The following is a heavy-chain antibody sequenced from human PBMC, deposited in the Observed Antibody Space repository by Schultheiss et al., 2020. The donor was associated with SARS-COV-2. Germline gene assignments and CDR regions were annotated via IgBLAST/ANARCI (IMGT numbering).Heavy chain of an antibody. CDR1: GFTFSSYA. J-gene: IGHJ4*02. Sequence: GGSLRLSCAASGFTFSSYAMSWVRQAPGKGLEWVAVISYDGSNKYYADSVKGRFTISRDNSKNTLYLQMNSLRAEDTAVYYCAKARAHGDLNFDYWGQGTLVTVSS. V-gene: IGHV3-30*18. D-gene: IGHD4-17*01. CDR2: ISYDGSNK. CDR3: AKARAHGDLNFDY.